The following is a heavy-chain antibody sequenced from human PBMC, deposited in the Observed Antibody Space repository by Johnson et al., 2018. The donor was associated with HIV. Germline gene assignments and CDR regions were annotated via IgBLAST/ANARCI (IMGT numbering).Heavy chain of an antibody. CDR3: ARDSARTYYYGSGSPPSAFDI. Sequence: QVQLVESGGGVVQPGRSLRLSCAASGFTFSSYAMHWVRQAPGKGLEWVAVISYDGSNKYYADSVKGRFPIHRDNSKNTLSLQMNSLGAEDTAVYYCARDSARTYYYGSGSPPSAFDIWGQGTMVTVSS. CDR2: ISYDGSNK. J-gene: IGHJ3*02. V-gene: IGHV3-30*14. CDR1: GFTFSSYA. D-gene: IGHD3-10*01.